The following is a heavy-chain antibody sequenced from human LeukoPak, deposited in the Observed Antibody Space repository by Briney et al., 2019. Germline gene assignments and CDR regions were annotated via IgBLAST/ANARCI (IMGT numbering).Heavy chain of an antibody. V-gene: IGHV4-39*01. Sequence: SETLSLTCPVSGDSVNTRRYYWGWIRPPPGKGLEWIGSIYHSGSTYYEPSLRSRATISIDTTRNQFSLNLTSVTAADTALYFCARRDIVKGGFDYWGQGTLVTVSS. D-gene: IGHD3-16*02. J-gene: IGHJ4*02. CDR2: IYHSGST. CDR1: GDSVNTRRYY. CDR3: ARRDIVKGGFDY.